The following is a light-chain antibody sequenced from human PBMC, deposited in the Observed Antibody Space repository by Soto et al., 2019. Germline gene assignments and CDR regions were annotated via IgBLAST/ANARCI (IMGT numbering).Light chain of an antibody. Sequence: DIQMTQSPSSLSASVGDRVTITCRASQGISNYLAWYQQRPGKVPKLLIYAASTLQSGVPSRFSGSGSGTDLTLTIYSLQPAGGAAYYCQKYNSAPLTFGGGTKVAMK. CDR2: AAS. CDR3: QKYNSAPLT. J-gene: IGKJ4*01. CDR1: QGISNY. V-gene: IGKV1-27*01.